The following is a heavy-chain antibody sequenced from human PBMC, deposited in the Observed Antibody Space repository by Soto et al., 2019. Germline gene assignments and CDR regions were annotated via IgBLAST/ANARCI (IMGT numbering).Heavy chain of an antibody. J-gene: IGHJ4*02. CDR2: IYYSGST. CDR1: GGSISSYY. CDR3: ARASVVGATLRYFDY. Sequence: PSETMSLTCTVSGGSISSYYWSWIRKPPGKGLEWIGYIYYSGSTNYNPSLKSRVTISVDTSKNQFSLQWSSLKASDTAMYYCARASVVGATLRYFDYWGQGTLVTVSS. V-gene: IGHV4-59*12. D-gene: IGHD1-26*01.